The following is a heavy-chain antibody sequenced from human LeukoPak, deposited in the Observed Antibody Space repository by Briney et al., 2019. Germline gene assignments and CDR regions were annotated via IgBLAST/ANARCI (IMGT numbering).Heavy chain of an antibody. J-gene: IGHJ4*02. CDR2: ISAYNGNT. D-gene: IGHD5-12*01. CDR1: GYTFTSYG. Sequence: GASVKVSCKASGYTFTSYGISWVRQAPGQGLEWMGWISAYNGNTNYAQKLQGRVTMTTDTSTSTAYMELRSLRSDDTAVYYCARAKLRLHPHAADYWGQGTLVTVSS. CDR3: ARAKLRLHPHAADY. V-gene: IGHV1-18*01.